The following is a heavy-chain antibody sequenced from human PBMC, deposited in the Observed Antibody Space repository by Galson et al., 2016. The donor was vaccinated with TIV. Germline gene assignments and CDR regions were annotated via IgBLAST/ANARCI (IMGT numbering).Heavy chain of an antibody. CDR1: GFTFSKYW. J-gene: IGHJ4*01. D-gene: IGHD3/OR15-3a*01. CDR2: TNVDGSNT. Sequence: SLRLSCAASGFTFSKYWMHWVRQAPEKGLVWISRTNVDGSNTSYADSVKGRVTISRDNARNTLYLLMNSLRVEDTAVYYCVRGGLEPFDYWGHGTLVTVSS. CDR3: VRGGLEPFDY. V-gene: IGHV3-74*01.